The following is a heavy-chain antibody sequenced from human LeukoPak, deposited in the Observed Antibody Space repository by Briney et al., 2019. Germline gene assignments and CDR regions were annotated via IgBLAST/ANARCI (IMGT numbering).Heavy chain of an antibody. CDR2: IDTDGSSA. D-gene: IGHD4-17*01. V-gene: IGHV3-74*01. CDR3: ASALTTVPPHFHY. CDR1: GFTFSDYW. Sequence: GGSLRLSCAASGFTFSDYWMHWVRQAPGKGLVWVSRIDTDGSSATYADSVKGRFTISRDNAKNTVYLQMNSLRVEDTGVYYCASALTTVPPHFHYWGQGTLVTVSS. J-gene: IGHJ4*02.